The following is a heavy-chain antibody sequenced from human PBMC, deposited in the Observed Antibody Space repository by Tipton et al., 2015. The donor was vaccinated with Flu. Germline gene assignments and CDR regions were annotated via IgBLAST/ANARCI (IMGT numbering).Heavy chain of an antibody. V-gene: IGHV4-39*07. D-gene: IGHD2-21*02. CDR2: IYYSGST. CDR1: GASVSSSRYY. CDR3: ARDPTADSVLTAIVYYYYGMEV. J-gene: IGHJ6*02. Sequence: TLSLTCTVSGASVSSSRYYWAWIRQPPGKGLEWIGSIYYSGSTYYNPSLKSRVTISVDTSKNQFSLKLSSVTAADTAVYYCARDPTADSVLTAIVYYYYGMEVWGQGTTVTVSS.